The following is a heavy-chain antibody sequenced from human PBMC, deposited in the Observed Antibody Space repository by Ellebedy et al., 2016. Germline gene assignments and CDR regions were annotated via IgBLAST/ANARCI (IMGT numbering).Heavy chain of an antibody. CDR1: GDTFSTYA. CDR3: ATWAAYSGFSGTFQGPFDY. Sequence: ASVKVSCKASGDTFSTYAINWVRQAPGQGLEWMGRIIPILGITYYAQKFQGRVTITADKSTGTAHMELSSLRSEDTAIYYCATWAAYSGFSGTFQGPFDYWGQGTLVTVSS. V-gene: IGHV1-69*04. J-gene: IGHJ4*02. CDR2: IIPILGIT. D-gene: IGHD5-12*01.